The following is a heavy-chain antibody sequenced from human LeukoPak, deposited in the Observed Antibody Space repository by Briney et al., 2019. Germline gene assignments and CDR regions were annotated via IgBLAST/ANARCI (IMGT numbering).Heavy chain of an antibody. CDR1: GGTFSSYA. Sequence: SVKVSCKASGGTFSSYAISWVRQAPGQGLEWMGRIIPILGIANYAQKFQGRVTITADKSTSTAYMELSSLRSEDTAVYYSWLAAAGTEAKKRFDYWGQGTLVTVSS. CDR2: IIPILGIA. J-gene: IGHJ4*02. D-gene: IGHD6-13*01. CDR3: WLAAAGTEAKKRFDY. V-gene: IGHV1-69*04.